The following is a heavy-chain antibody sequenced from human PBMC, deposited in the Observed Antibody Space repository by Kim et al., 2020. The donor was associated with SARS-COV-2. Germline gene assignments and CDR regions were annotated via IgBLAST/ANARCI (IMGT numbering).Heavy chain of an antibody. Sequence: SVKVSCKASGGTFSSYAISWVRQAPGQGLEWMGGIIPIFGTANYAQKFQGRVTITADESTSTAYMELSSLRSEDTAVYYCARVSDYVWGSYRYDYWGQGTLVTVSS. J-gene: IGHJ4*02. CDR2: IIPIFGTA. V-gene: IGHV1-69*13. CDR3: ARVSDYVWGSYRYDY. D-gene: IGHD3-16*02. CDR1: GGTFSSYA.